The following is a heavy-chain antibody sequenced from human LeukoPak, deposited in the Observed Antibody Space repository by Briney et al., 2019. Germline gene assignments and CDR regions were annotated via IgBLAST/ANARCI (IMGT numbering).Heavy chain of an antibody. J-gene: IGHJ4*02. CDR1: GYTFTGYY. CDR3: ARDLPAAFATTSLDY. D-gene: IGHD1-14*01. V-gene: IGHV1-2*02. CDR2: INPNSGGT. Sequence: ASVKVSCKASGYTFTGYYMHWVRQAPGQGLEWMGWINPNSGGTNYAQKFQGRVTMTRDTFISTAYMELGRLRSDDTAVYYCARDLPAAFATTSLDYWGQGTLVTVSS.